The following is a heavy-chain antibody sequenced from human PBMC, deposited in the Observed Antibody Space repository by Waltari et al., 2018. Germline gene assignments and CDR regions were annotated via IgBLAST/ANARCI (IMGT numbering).Heavy chain of an antibody. Sequence: QVQLVQSGAEVKKPGASVKVSCKVSGYTLTELSMHWVRQAPGKGLEWMGGVDPEDGETIYGEKCQGRGTRTEDTSTDTAYMERSSLRSEETAVYYWETLTDNEGVTPAGDDYWGQGTLVTVSS. V-gene: IGHV1-24*01. CDR1: GYTLTELS. D-gene: IGHD1-1*01. CDR2: VDPEDGET. CDR3: ETLTDNEGVTPAGDDY. J-gene: IGHJ4*02.